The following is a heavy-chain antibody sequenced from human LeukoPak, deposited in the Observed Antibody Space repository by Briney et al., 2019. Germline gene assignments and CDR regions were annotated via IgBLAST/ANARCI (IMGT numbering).Heavy chain of an antibody. V-gene: IGHV3-30*02. J-gene: IGHJ4*02. Sequence: PGGSLRLSCAASGFTFSSYGMHWVRQAPGKGLEWVAVISYEASIQHYADSVKGRFTISRDNSKNTLYLQMNSLGAEDTAVYYCAKERPPREGAYFDYWGQGSLVTVSS. CDR1: GFTFSSYG. CDR2: ISYEASIQ. D-gene: IGHD1-26*01. CDR3: AKERPPREGAYFDY.